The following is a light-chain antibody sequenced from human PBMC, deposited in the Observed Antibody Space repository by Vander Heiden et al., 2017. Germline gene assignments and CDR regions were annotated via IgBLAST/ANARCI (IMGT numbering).Light chain of an antibody. V-gene: IGLV3-1*01. CDR3: QAWDSSTSVV. CDR1: KLGDKY. J-gene: IGLJ2*01. Sequence: SFQLTQPPSVPVPPGQTASISCSRDKLGDKYACWYQQKPGQSPVLVIYQDSKRPSGIPERFSGSNSGNTATLTISGTQAMDEADYYCQAWDSSTSVVFGGGTKLTVL. CDR2: QDS.